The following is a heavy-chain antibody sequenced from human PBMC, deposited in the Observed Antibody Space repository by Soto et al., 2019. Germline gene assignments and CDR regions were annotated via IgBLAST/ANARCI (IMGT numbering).Heavy chain of an antibody. V-gene: IGHV3-33*01. CDR2: IWYDGSNK. CDR3: AGNGKLNWFDP. J-gene: IGHJ5*02. CDR1: GFTFSSYG. Sequence: QVQLVESGGGVVQPGRSLRLSCAASGFTFSSYGMHWVRQAPGKGLEWVAVIWYDGSNKYYADSVKGRFTISRDNSKNTLYLQMNSLRAEDTAVYYCAGNGKLNWFDPWGQGTLVTVSS. D-gene: IGHD1-7*01.